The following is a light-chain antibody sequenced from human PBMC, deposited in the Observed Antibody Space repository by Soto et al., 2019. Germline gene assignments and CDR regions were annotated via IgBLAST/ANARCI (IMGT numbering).Light chain of an antibody. CDR3: QQYGTIPLT. V-gene: IGKV3-20*01. CDR2: DAS. CDR1: QSVRSNY. Sequence: EIVLKQSPDTLSLSPGERATLSCRASQSVRSNYLAWYQQKPGQAPRFLIYDASSRATGIPDRFSGSGSGTDFILTISRLEPEAFAVYYCQQYGTIPLTFGGGTKVAIK. J-gene: IGKJ4*01.